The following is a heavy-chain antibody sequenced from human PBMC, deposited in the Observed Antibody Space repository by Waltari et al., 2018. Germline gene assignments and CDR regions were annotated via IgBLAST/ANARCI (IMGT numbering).Heavy chain of an antibody. J-gene: IGHJ6*02. V-gene: IGHV4-39*07. CDR1: GGSISSSSYY. CDR3: ASPSRTGWQQLAPYYYYGMDV. D-gene: IGHD6-13*01. Sequence: QLQLQESGPGLVKPSETLSLTCTVSGGSISSSSYYWGWIRQPPGKGLEWIGSIYYSGSTYYNPSLKSRVTISVDTSKNQVSLKLSSLRSEDTAVYYCASPSRTGWQQLAPYYYYGMDVWGQGTTVTVSS. CDR2: IYYSGST.